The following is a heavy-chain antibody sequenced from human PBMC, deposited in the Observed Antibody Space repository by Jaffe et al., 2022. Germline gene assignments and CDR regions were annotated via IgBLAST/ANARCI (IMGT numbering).Heavy chain of an antibody. CDR3: AKGTGDIVATDFDY. V-gene: IGHV3-9*01. J-gene: IGHJ4*02. D-gene: IGHD5-12*01. CDR2: ISWNSGSI. CDR1: GFTFDDYA. Sequence: EVQLVESGGGLVQPGRSLRLSCAASGFTFDDYAMHWVRQAPGKGLEWVSGISWNSGSIGYADSVKGRFTISRDNAKNSLYLQMNSLRAEDTALYYCAKGTGDIVATDFDYWGQGTLVTVSS.